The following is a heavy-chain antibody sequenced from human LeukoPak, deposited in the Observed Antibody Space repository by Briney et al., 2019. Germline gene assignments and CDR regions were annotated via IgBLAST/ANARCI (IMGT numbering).Heavy chain of an antibody. J-gene: IGHJ5*02. CDR1: GGSISSYY. V-gene: IGHV4-59*01. CDR2: IYYSGST. Sequence: SSETLSLTCTVSGGSISSYYWSWIRQPPGKGLEWIGYIYYSGSTNYNPSLKSRVTISVDTSKNQFSLKLSSVTAADTAVYYCARAVVPAAMRGNWLDPWGQGTLVTVSS. CDR3: ARAVVPAAMRGNWLDP. D-gene: IGHD2-2*01.